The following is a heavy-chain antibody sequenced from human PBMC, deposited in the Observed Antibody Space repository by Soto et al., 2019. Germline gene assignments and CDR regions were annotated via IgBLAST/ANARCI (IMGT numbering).Heavy chain of an antibody. J-gene: IGHJ4*02. CDR3: TRDRQGETNGSAH. CDR2: ISSSGDYI. Sequence: PGGSLRLSCAASGFTLSDYTMNWVRQAPGKGLEWVSSISSSGDYIYYADSLKGRFTISRDSPKSSLYLQMNSLRAEDTAVYYCTRDRQGETNGSAHWVQGTLVTVSS. CDR1: GFTLSDYT. V-gene: IGHV3-21*01.